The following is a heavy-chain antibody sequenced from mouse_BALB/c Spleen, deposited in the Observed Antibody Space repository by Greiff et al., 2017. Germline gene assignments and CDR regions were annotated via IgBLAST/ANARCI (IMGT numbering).Heavy chain of an antibody. D-gene: IGHD1-1*01. CDR1: GFTFSSFG. J-gene: IGHJ2*01. CDR3: ARSGPTTVVASFDY. Sequence: EVHLVESGGGLVQPGGSRKLSCAASGFTFSSFGMHWVRQAPEKGLEWVAYISSGSSTIYYADTVKGRFTISRDNPKNTLFLQMTSLRSEDTAMYYCARSGPTTVVASFDYWGQGTTLTVSS. CDR2: ISSGSSTI. V-gene: IGHV5-17*02.